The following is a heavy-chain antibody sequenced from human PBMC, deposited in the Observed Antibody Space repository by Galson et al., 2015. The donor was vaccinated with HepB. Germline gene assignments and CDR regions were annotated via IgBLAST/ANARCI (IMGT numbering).Heavy chain of an antibody. CDR1: GFTFNTYR. D-gene: IGHD2-15*01. Sequence: SLRLSCAASGFTFNTYRMHWVRQPPGKGLVWVSRIDSDGGGTLYADSVKGRFTISRDNAKNTLYLQMNSLRAEDTAVYYCIRGHRSAANVSDIWGQGTMVTVSS. V-gene: IGHV3-74*01. CDR2: IDSDGGGT. J-gene: IGHJ3*02. CDR3: IRGHRSAANVSDI.